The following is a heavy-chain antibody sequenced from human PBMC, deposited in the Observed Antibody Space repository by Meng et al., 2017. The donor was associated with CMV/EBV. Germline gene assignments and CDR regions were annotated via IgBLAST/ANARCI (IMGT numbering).Heavy chain of an antibody. CDR2: INHSGST. V-gene: IGHV4-34*01. J-gene: IGHJ4*02. D-gene: IGHD2-15*01. CDR1: GGSFSGYY. CDR3: ASSLTYPDY. Sequence: QVRVKRWGSGRLKPSETLSLTCAGYGGSFSGYYWSWIRQPPGKGLEWIGEINHSGSTNYNPSLKSRVTISVDTSKNQFSLKLSSVTAADTAVYYCASSLTYPDYWGQGTLVTVSS.